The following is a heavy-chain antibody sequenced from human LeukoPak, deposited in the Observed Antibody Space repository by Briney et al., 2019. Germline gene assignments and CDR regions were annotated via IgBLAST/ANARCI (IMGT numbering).Heavy chain of an antibody. D-gene: IGHD6-19*01. V-gene: IGHV3-23*01. J-gene: IGHJ4*01. Sequence: GGSLRLSCVVSGITLSNYGMSWVRQAPGKGLEWVSTLSGSGITTYYADSVKGRFTISRDNSKNTLYLQMNTLRAEDSALYYCAKGIYSSGWSYFDYWGHGTLVTVSS. CDR3: AKGIYSSGWSYFDY. CDR2: LSGSGITT. CDR1: GITLSNYG.